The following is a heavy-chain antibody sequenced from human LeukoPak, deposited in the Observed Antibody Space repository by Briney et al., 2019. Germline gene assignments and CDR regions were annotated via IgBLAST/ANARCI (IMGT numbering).Heavy chain of an antibody. Sequence: SETLSLTCTVSGYSISSGYYWGWIRQPPGKGLEWIGSIYHSGSTYYNPSLKSRVTISVDTSKNQFSLKLSSVTAADTAVYYCATSGYDSSSWDALDIWGQGTMVTVSS. CDR2: IYHSGST. D-gene: IGHD3-22*01. CDR1: GYSISSGYY. V-gene: IGHV4-38-2*02. J-gene: IGHJ3*02. CDR3: ATSGYDSSSWDALDI.